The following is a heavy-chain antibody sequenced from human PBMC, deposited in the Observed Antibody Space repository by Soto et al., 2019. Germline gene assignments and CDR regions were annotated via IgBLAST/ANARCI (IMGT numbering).Heavy chain of an antibody. CDR1: GVSLNTADTW. V-gene: IGHV4-30-4*01. Sequence: QVQLQESGSGLVKPSQSLSLTCTVSGVSLNTADTWWSWIRQSPGKGLEFIGYYHSGGSTYYDASFRSRVIISADTSNSQFSLKLSSATVADTAVYFCVRSRQMESGNDYSLYVWGEGTTVTVSS. CDR3: VRSRQMESGNDYSLYV. J-gene: IGHJ6*04. CDR2: YHSGGST. D-gene: IGHD1-1*01.